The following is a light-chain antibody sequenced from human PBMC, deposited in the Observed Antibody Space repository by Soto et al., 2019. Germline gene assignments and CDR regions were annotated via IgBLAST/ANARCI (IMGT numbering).Light chain of an antibody. Sequence: QPVLTQSPSASASLGASVKLTCTLSSGHSSYAIAWHQQQPEKGPRYLMNLNSDGSHSKGDGIPDRFSGSSSGAERYLTIYRLQPEDEADYYCQPWATGIQVFGGGTKLTVL. V-gene: IGLV4-69*01. J-gene: IGLJ2*01. CDR2: LNSDGSH. CDR3: QPWATGIQV. CDR1: SGHSSYA.